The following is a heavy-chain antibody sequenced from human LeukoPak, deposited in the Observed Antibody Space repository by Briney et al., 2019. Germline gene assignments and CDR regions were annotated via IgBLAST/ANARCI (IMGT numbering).Heavy chain of an antibody. J-gene: IGHJ4*02. Sequence: PGGSLRLSCAASGFAFSTYEMNWFRQAPGKGLAWVSYIGSSAYTIYHADSVKGRFTISRDNAKNSLYLQMNSLRAEDTAVYYCTRVVVPRDAAMGVWGQGTLVTVSS. CDR2: IGSSAYTI. CDR3: TRVVVPRDAAMGV. D-gene: IGHD5-18*01. CDR1: GFAFSTYE. V-gene: IGHV3-48*03.